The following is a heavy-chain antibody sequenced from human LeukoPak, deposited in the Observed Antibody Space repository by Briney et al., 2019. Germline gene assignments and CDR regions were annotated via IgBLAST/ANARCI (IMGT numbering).Heavy chain of an antibody. CDR2: ISYDGSNK. CDR1: GFTFSSYG. D-gene: IGHD3-3*01. Sequence: GRSLRLSCAASGFTFSSYGMHWVRQAPGKGLEWVAVISYDGSNKYYADSVKGRFTISRENSKNTLYLQMNRLRAEDTAVYYCAKDHGVDFWSGEGDYFDYWGQGTLVTVSS. CDR3: AKDHGVDFWSGEGDYFDY. J-gene: IGHJ4*02. V-gene: IGHV3-30*18.